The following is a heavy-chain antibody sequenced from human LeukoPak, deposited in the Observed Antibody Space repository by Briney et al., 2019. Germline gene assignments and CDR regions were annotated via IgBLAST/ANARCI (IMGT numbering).Heavy chain of an antibody. Sequence: GGSLRLSCAASGFTFTSYWMNWVRQAPGKGLEWVANIKPDGDSYYVDSVKGRFTISRDNAKSSLYLQMNSLRAEDTAVYYCAREDGTFDYWGQGALVTVSS. D-gene: IGHD1-14*01. V-gene: IGHV3-7*01. CDR3: AREDGTFDY. CDR1: GFTFTSYW. CDR2: IKPDGDS. J-gene: IGHJ4*02.